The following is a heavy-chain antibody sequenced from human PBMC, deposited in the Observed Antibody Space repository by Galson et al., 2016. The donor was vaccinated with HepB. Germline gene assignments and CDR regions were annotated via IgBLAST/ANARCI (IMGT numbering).Heavy chain of an antibody. D-gene: IGHD3-10*01. CDR1: GFTFDDYT. CDR2: ISWDGLKT. CDR3: GKDWGSLWESSGKGMDV. J-gene: IGHJ6*02. V-gene: IGHV3-43*01. Sequence: SLRLSCAASGFTFDDYTMHWVRQAPGKGLEWVSLISWDGLKTYYADPVKGRFTISSDNRKNSLYLQMDNLRNEDTALYYCGKDWGSLWESSGKGMDVWGQGTTVTVSS.